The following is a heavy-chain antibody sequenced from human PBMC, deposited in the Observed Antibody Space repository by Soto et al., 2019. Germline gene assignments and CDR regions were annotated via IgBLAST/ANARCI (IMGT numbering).Heavy chain of an antibody. D-gene: IGHD5-12*01. CDR1: GGSISSSSFH. Sequence: PSETLSLTCTVSGGSISSSSFHWGWIRQPPGKGLEWIGSIYYSGSTYYSPSLKSRVTISVDTSKNQSSLKLSSVTAADTAVYYCLSGNSPSSTWGQGTLVTVSS. CDR2: IYYSGST. V-gene: IGHV4-39*01. CDR3: LSGNSPSST. J-gene: IGHJ5*02.